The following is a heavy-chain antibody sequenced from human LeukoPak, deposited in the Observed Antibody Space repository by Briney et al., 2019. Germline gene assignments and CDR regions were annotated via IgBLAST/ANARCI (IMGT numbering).Heavy chain of an antibody. CDR2: INPNSGGT. Sequence: ASVKVSCRASGYTFTDYYMHWVRQAPGQGLEWMGWINPNSGGTNYAQKFQGRVTMTRDTSISTAYMELNRLRSDDTAVYYCVITGETHFDYWGQGTLVTVSS. CDR3: VITGETHFDY. CDR1: GYTFTDYY. V-gene: IGHV1-2*02. J-gene: IGHJ4*02. D-gene: IGHD1-20*01.